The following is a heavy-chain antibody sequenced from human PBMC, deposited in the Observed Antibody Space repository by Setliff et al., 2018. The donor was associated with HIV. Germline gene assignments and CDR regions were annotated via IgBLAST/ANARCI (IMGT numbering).Heavy chain of an antibody. J-gene: IGHJ5*02. V-gene: IGHV4-39*07. Sequence: PSETLSLTCTVSGGSISNSNYFWDWIRQPPGKGLEWIGSAGSADYGGNAYYNPSLKSRVPISVETSKNQFSLKLSSVTAADTAVYYCARGVVVAATRWFDPWGQGTLVTVSS. CDR3: ARGVVVAATRWFDP. CDR1: GGSISNSNYF. CDR2: AGSADYGGNA. D-gene: IGHD2-15*01.